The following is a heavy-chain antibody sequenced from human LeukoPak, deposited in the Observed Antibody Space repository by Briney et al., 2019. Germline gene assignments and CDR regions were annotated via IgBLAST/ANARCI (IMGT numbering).Heavy chain of an antibody. V-gene: IGHV4-59*01. D-gene: IGHD4-17*01. CDR2: IYYSGST. CDR3: ARDSYGDYLGDY. J-gene: IGHJ4*02. CDR1: GGSISSYH. Sequence: PSETLSLTCTVSGGSISSYHWSWIRQPPGKGLEWIGYIYYSGSTNYNPSLKSRVTISVDTSKNQFSLKLSSVTAADTAVYYCARDSYGDYLGDYWGQGTLVTVSS.